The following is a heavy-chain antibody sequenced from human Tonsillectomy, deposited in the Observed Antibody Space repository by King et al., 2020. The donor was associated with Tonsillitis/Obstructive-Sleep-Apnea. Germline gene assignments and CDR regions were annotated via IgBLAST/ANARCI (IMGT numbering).Heavy chain of an antibody. J-gene: IGHJ4*02. CDR3: AKDPASDYSYYYDSSGYYSDY. D-gene: IGHD3-22*01. CDR1: GFTFSSYA. V-gene: IGHV3-23*04. Sequence: VQLVESGGGLVQPGGSLRLSCAASGFTFSSYAMSWVRQPPGKGLEWGSTISGSGGSTYCADSVKGRFTISRDNSMNTLYLQMNSLRAEDTAVYFGAKDPASDYSYYYDSSGYYSDYCGQGTLGTVSS. CDR2: ISGSGGST.